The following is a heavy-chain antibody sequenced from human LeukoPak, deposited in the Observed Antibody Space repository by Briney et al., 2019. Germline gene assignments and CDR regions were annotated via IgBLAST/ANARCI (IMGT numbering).Heavy chain of an antibody. CDR1: GGSISSYY. V-gene: IGHV4-59*08. J-gene: IGHJ6*03. Sequence: SETLSLTCTVSGGSISSYYWSWIRQPPGKGLEWIGYIYSSGGTNYNPSLKSRVTISVDTSKNRFSLKLNSVTAADTAVYYCARRRGSDISRLYYYYMDVWGKGTTVTVSS. CDR2: IYSSGGT. CDR3: ARRRGSDISRLYYYYMDV. D-gene: IGHD3-9*01.